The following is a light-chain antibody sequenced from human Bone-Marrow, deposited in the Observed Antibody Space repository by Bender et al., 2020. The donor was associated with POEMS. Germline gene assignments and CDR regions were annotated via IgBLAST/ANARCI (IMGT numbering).Light chain of an antibody. CDR1: FNDIGSYNR. CDR2: EVT. CDR3: CSYAGSSTFYV. Sequence: QSALTQPASVSGSAGQSITISCTGTFNDIGSYNRVSWYQQHPGSAPKLIISEVTERPSGVSDRFSGSKSGNTASLTISGLQAEDEADYYCCSYAGSSTFYVFGTGTKVTVL. J-gene: IGLJ1*01. V-gene: IGLV2-23*02.